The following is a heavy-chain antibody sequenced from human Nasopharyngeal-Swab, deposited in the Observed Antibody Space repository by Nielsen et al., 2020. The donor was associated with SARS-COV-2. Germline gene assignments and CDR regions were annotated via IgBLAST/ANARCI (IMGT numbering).Heavy chain of an antibody. Sequence: SETLSLTCTVSGGSFRTGGFHWNWIRQHPGKGLEWIGYIYDSGNAYYNPSLKSRVTISVDTSKRQFSLKLASVTAADTAIYYCARDWAGHCTTNSCGDRPLDWGQGTLVVVSS. V-gene: IGHV4-31*03. CDR3: ARDWAGHCTTNSCGDRPLD. CDR2: IYDSGNA. D-gene: IGHD2-2*01. J-gene: IGHJ4*02. CDR1: GGSFRTGGFH.